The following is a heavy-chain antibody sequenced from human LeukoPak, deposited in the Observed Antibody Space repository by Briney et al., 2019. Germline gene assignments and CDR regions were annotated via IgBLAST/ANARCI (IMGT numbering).Heavy chain of an antibody. CDR1: GGAFSGYY. CDR3: ARGRGFGGNARFDY. V-gene: IGHV4-34*01. D-gene: IGHD4-23*01. Sequence: SETLSITYAVDGGAFSGYYWSWIRQPPGKGLEWIGEINHSGSTNYNPSLTSRVTISVDTSKNQFSLKLSSVTAADTAVYYCARGRGFGGNARFDYWGQGTLVTVSS. CDR2: INHSGST. J-gene: IGHJ4*02.